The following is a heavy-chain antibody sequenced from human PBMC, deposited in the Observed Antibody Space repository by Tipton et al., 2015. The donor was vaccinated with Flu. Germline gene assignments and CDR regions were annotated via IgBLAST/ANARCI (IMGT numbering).Heavy chain of an antibody. CDR2: IYTSGST. J-gene: IGHJ4*02. CDR3: ARGSYGELLYFDY. V-gene: IGHV4-61*02. CDR1: GGSISSGSYY. Sequence: TLSLTCTVSGGSISSGSYYRSWIRQPAGKGLEWIGRIYTSGSTNYNPSLKSRVTISVDTSKNQFSLNLSSVIAADTAMYYCARGSYGELLYFDYWGQGTLGIVSS. D-gene: IGHD1-26*01.